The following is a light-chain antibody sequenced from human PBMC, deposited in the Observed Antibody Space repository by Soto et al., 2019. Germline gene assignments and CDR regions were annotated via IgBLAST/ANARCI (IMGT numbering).Light chain of an antibody. J-gene: IGKJ4*01. CDR2: AAS. V-gene: IGKV1-9*01. CDR1: QDIGTY. Sequence: IQLTQSPSSLSASVGDGVSITCRASQDIGTYLAWYQQTPGKAPKLLIYAASTLQSGVPSRFSGSGSGTNFSLTISSLQPEDFATYYCQQSYNTPLTFGGGTKVEIK. CDR3: QQSYNTPLT.